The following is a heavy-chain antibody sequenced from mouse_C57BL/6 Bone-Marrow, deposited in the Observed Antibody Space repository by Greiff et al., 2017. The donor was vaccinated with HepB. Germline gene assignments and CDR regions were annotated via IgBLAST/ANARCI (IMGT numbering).Heavy chain of an antibody. CDR1: GYTFTDYE. V-gene: IGHV1-15*01. CDR3: TRGDYAFAY. D-gene: IGHD2-4*01. J-gene: IGHJ3*01. Sequence: VKLMESGAELVRPGASVTLSCKASGYTFTDYEMHWVKQTPVHGLEWIGAIDPETGGTAYNQKFKGKAILTADKSSSTAYMELRSLTSEDSAVYYCTRGDYAFAYWGQGTLVTVSA. CDR2: IDPETGGT.